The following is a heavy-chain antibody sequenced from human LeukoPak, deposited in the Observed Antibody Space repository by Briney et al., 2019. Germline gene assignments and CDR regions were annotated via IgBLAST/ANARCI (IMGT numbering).Heavy chain of an antibody. CDR1: DGSMSPYY. J-gene: IGHJ6*03. CDR2: IFYNGNT. V-gene: IGHV4-59*01. CDR3: ARGGYYHLDV. Sequence: SETLSLTCTVSDGSMSPYYWSWIRQSPGKGLEWIAYIFYNGNTKYNPSLWSRVTISIDTSRNQVFLNLNSVTAADTAVYYCARGGYYHLDVWGKGTTVTVSS.